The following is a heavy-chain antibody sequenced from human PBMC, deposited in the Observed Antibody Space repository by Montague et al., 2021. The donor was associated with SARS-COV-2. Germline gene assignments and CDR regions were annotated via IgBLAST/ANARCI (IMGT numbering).Heavy chain of an antibody. CDR1: GFSLSTSGVG. J-gene: IGHJ4*02. V-gene: IGHV2-5*02. CDR2: IYWDDDR. Sequence: PALVKPTQTLTLTCTFSGFSLSTSGVGVAWIRQPPGKALEWLAIIYWDDDRRYSPSLESGLTITKDTPKNQVVLTMTDMDPGDTATYYCVYSTKPRRSGSGYGSGCYHFDSWGQGALVTVSS. CDR3: VYSTKPRRSGSGYGSGCYHFDS. D-gene: IGHD3-16*02.